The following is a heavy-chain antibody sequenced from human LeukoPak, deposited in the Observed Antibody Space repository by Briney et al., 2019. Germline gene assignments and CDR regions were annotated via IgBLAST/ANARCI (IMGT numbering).Heavy chain of an antibody. Sequence: SETLSLTCTVSGGSISSGGYYWSWIRQHPGKGLEWIGYIYYSGSTYYNPSLKSRVTISVDTSKNQFSLKLSSVTAADTAVYYCAKEPGADGDYGDWFAPGGQGPLVTVSS. D-gene: IGHD4-17*01. CDR2: IYYSGST. V-gene: IGHV4-31*03. J-gene: IGHJ5*02. CDR1: GGSISSGGYY. CDR3: AKEPGADGDYGDWFAP.